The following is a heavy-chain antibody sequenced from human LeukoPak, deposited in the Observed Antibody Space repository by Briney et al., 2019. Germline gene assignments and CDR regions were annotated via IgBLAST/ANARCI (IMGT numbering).Heavy chain of an antibody. D-gene: IGHD3-10*01. CDR1: GGSISSYY. CDR3: ARLTMVRGVYDAFDI. CDR2: IYYSGST. J-gene: IGHJ3*02. Sequence: SETLSLTCTVSGGSISSYYWSWIRQPPGRGLEWIGYIYYSGSTTYNPSLKSRGTISVDTSKNQFSLKLSSVTAADTAVYYCARLTMVRGVYDAFDIWGQGTVVTVSS. V-gene: IGHV4-59*01.